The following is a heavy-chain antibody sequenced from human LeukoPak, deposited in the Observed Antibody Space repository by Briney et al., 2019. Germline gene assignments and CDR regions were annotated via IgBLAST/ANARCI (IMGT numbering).Heavy chain of an antibody. D-gene: IGHD2-21*02. Sequence: GGSLRLSCASSGFTFSSYWMSWVRQPPGKGLEWVANIKQDGSEKYYVDSVKGRFTISRDNAKNSLYLQMNSLRAEDTAVYYCARMPWHIVVVTAIQDQGDYWGQGTMVTVSS. CDR2: IKQDGSEK. J-gene: IGHJ4*02. CDR1: GFTFSSYW. CDR3: ARMPWHIVVVTAIQDQGDY. V-gene: IGHV3-7*01.